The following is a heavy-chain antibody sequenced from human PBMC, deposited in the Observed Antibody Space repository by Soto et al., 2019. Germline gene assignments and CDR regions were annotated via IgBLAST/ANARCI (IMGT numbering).Heavy chain of an antibody. J-gene: IGHJ4*02. Sequence: QLQLQESGSGLVKPSQTLSLTCAVSGGSISSGGYSWSWIRQPPGKGLEWIGYIYHSGSTYYNPSLTSRVTISVDRSKNQFSLKLSSVTAADTAVYYCASRRDGYNYYGYWGQGTLVTVSS. D-gene: IGHD5-12*01. CDR1: GGSISSGGYS. CDR2: IYHSGST. V-gene: IGHV4-30-2*01. CDR3: ASRRDGYNYYGY.